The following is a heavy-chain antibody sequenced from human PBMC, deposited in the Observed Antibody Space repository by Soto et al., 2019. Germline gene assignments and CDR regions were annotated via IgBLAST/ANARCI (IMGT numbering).Heavy chain of an antibody. CDR3: ATALGCRSTSCTLDY. CDR1: GGTFGSYA. D-gene: IGHD2-2*01. CDR2: IIPVSGAA. Sequence: QVQLVQSGAEVKKPGSSVKVSCKASGGTFGSYAFSWVRQAPGQGLEWMGGIIPVSGAAHYAQKFQGSVTITADESTSTAYMAPSSLSSQDTAVYYCATALGCRSTSCTLDYWGQGTRVIVSS. J-gene: IGHJ4*02. V-gene: IGHV1-69*01.